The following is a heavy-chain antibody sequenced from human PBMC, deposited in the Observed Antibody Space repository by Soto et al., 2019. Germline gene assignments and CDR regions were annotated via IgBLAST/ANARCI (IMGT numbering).Heavy chain of an antibody. D-gene: IGHD3-22*01. CDR3: ARVPLPGYYDSSGYQRGRAFDY. V-gene: IGHV3-7*01. CDR1: GFTFSSYW. J-gene: IGHJ4*02. Sequence: GGSLRLSCAASGFTFSSYWMSWVRQAPGKGLEWVANIKQDGSEKYYVDSVKGRFTISRDNAKNSLYLQMNSLRAEDTAVYYCARVPLPGYYDSSGYQRGRAFDYWGQGTLGTVS. CDR2: IKQDGSEK.